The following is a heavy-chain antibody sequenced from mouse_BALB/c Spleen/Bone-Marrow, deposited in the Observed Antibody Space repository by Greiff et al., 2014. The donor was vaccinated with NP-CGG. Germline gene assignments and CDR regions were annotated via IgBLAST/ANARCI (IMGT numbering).Heavy chain of an antibody. Sequence: EVKLVESGGGLVQPGGPRKLSCAASGFIFSSFGMHWVRQAPEKGLEWVAYISSGSSTIFYADTVKGRFTISRDNPRTTLFLQMTSLRSEDTAMYYCTRGGNWDDFDYWGQGTTLTVSS. CDR1: GFIFSSFG. D-gene: IGHD4-1*01. CDR3: TRGGNWDDFDY. J-gene: IGHJ2*01. CDR2: ISSGSSTI. V-gene: IGHV5-17*02.